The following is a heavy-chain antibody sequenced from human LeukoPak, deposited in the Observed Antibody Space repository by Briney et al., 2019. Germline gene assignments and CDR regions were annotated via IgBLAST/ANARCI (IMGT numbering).Heavy chain of an antibody. CDR1: GFTLSSYA. Sequence: GALRLSCEASGFTLSSYAMHWVRQAPGKGLEWVTNIKQDGIEKYSVDSVKGRFTISRDNAKNSLYLQMNSLRAEDTAVYYCARVSDYDFWSGSAEKFDYWGQGTLVTVSS. D-gene: IGHD3-3*01. V-gene: IGHV3-7*01. CDR3: ARVSDYDFWSGSAEKFDY. CDR2: IKQDGIEK. J-gene: IGHJ4*02.